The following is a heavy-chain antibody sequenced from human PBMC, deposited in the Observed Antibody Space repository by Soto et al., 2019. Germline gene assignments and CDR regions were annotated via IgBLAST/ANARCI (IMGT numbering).Heavy chain of an antibody. J-gene: IGHJ6*02. CDR3: ARDVEGVVIDYGMDV. CDR1: GYTFTGYY. Sequence: QVQLVQSGAEVKKPGASVKVSCKASGYTFTGYYMHWVRQAPGQGLEWMGWINPNSGGTNYAQKFQGWVTMTRDTSISTAYMELSRLRSDDTAVYYCARDVEGVVIDYGMDVWGQGTTVTVSS. D-gene: IGHD3-3*01. V-gene: IGHV1-2*04. CDR2: INPNSGGT.